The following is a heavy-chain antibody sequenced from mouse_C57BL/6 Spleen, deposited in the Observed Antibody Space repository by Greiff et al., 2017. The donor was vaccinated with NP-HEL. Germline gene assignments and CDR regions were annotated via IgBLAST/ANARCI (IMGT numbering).Heavy chain of an antibody. Sequence: VQLQQSGPVLVKPGASVKMSCKASGYTFTDYYMNWVKQSHGKSLEWIGVINPYNGGTSYNQKFKGKATLTVDKSSSTAYMELNSLTSEDSAVYYCARHYYGSSGELYFDYWGQGTTLTVSS. CDR3: ARHYYGSSGELYFDY. V-gene: IGHV1-19*01. D-gene: IGHD1-1*01. CDR1: GYTFTDYY. CDR2: INPYNGGT. J-gene: IGHJ2*01.